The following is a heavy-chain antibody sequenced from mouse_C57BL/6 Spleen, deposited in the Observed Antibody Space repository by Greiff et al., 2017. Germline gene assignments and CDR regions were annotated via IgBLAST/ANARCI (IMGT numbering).Heavy chain of an antibody. CDR1: GYTFTSYW. CDR3: ARNYGSSYGNY. Sequence: QVQLQQPGAELVRPGSSVKLSCKASGYTFTSYWMDWVKQRPGQGLEWIGNIYPSDSETHYNQKFKDKATLTVDKSSSTAYMQLSSLTSEDSAVYYCARNYGSSYGNYWGKGTTLTVSS. V-gene: IGHV1-61*01. D-gene: IGHD1-1*01. J-gene: IGHJ2*01. CDR2: IYPSDSET.